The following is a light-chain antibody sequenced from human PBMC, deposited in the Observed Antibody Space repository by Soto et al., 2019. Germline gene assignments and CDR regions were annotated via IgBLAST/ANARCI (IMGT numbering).Light chain of an antibody. CDR2: GAS. CDR3: QQLNTFPPFFT. V-gene: IGKV1-9*01. J-gene: IGKJ3*01. CDR1: QGIRSY. Sequence: DIQLTQSPSFLSASVGDRVTITCRASQGIRSYFAWYQQRPGKAPELLIYGASTLRPGGASRFSGSGSGTEFTLTISSLQPEDFATYLCQQLNTFPPFFTFGPGTKVDLK.